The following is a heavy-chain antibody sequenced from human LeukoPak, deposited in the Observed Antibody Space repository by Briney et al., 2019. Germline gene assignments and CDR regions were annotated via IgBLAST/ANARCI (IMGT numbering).Heavy chain of an antibody. V-gene: IGHV1-18*01. D-gene: IGHD3-22*01. J-gene: IGHJ4*02. CDR2: ISAYNGNT. CDR1: GCTFTSYG. CDR3: ARGGPYDSSGYYRFDY. Sequence: ASVKVSCKASGCTFTSYGISWVRQAPGQGLQWMGWISAYNGNTNYAQKLQGRVTMTTDTSTSTAYMELRSLRSDDTAVYYCARGGPYDSSGYYRFDYWGQGTLVTVSS.